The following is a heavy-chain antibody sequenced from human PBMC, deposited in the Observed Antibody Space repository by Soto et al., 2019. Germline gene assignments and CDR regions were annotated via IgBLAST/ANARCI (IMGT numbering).Heavy chain of an antibody. CDR3: ARFHRPVAAFDY. CDR1: GGSFSGYY. V-gene: IGHV4-34*01. D-gene: IGHD6-19*01. Sequence: SETLSLTCAVYGGSFSGYYWSWIRQPPGKGLEWIGEINHSGSTNYNPSLKSRVTISVDTSKNQFSLKLSSVTAADTAVYYCARFHRPVAAFDYWGQGTLVTVSS. CDR2: INHSGST. J-gene: IGHJ4*02.